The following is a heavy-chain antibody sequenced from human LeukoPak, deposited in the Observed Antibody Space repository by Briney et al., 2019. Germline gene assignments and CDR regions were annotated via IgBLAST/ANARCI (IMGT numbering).Heavy chain of an antibody. CDR1: GFTFSSYA. J-gene: IGHJ4*02. Sequence: GGSLRLSCAASGFTFSSYAMHWVRQAPGKGLEWVAVISYDGSNKYYADSVKGRFTISRDNSKNTLYLQMNSLRAEDTAVYYCARDSDSSGYYRFDYWGQGTLVTVSS. V-gene: IGHV3-30*14. CDR3: ARDSDSSGYYRFDY. D-gene: IGHD3-22*01. CDR2: ISYDGSNK.